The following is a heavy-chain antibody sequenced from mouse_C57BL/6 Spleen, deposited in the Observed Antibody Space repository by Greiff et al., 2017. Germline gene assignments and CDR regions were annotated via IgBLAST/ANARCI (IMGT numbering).Heavy chain of an antibody. V-gene: IGHV1-69*01. CDR2: IDPSDSNT. CDR1: GYTFTSYW. J-gene: IGHJ3*01. Sequence: QVQLQQSGAELVMPGASVKLSCKASGYTFTSYWMHWVKQRPGQGLEWIGEIDPSDSNTNYNQKFKGKSTLTVDKSSSPAYMQLSSLTSEDSAVYYGAVGCDYSNVGTWFAYWGQGTLVTVSA. D-gene: IGHD2-5*01. CDR3: AVGCDYSNVGTWFAY.